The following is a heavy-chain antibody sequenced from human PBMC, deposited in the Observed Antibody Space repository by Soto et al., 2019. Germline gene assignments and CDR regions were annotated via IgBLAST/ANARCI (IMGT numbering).Heavy chain of an antibody. CDR3: ARDKITGLFDY. CDR2: MNHSGST. CDR1: GGSISSGGYS. J-gene: IGHJ4*02. V-gene: IGHV4-30-2*01. D-gene: IGHD2-8*02. Sequence: SETLSLTCAVSGGSISSGGYSWSWIRQPPGKGLEWIGYMNHSGSTNYNPSLKSRVTISVDTSKNECSLKLTSVTAADTAVYYCARDKITGLFDYWGQGTLVTVSS.